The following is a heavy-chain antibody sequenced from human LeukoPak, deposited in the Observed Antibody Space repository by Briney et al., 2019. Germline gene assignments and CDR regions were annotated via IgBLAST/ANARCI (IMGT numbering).Heavy chain of an antibody. Sequence: SETLSLTCTVSGGSISSSDYYWGWIRQPPGKGLEWIGSLYYSGSTYYNPSFKSRVTISVDTSKNQFSLKLSSVTAADTAVYYCARLLAVAGNWHLDYWGQGTLVTVSS. D-gene: IGHD6-19*01. CDR2: LYYSGST. CDR3: ARLLAVAGNWHLDY. CDR1: GGSISSSDYY. J-gene: IGHJ4*02. V-gene: IGHV4-39*01.